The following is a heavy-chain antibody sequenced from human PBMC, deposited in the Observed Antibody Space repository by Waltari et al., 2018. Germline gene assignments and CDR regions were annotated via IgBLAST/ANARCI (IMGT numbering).Heavy chain of an antibody. D-gene: IGHD2-15*01. Sequence: EVQVVESGGGLVQPGGSLRLSCAASGFPVSRTWMHWVRQAPGKGLEWVSRINENGRTINYAGSVRGRFTISRDNTKNMLYLQMSSLRAEDTAIYYCARDFGGRNDYWGQGTLVTVSS. CDR3: ARDFGGRNDY. CDR2: INENGRTI. J-gene: IGHJ4*02. CDR1: GFPVSRTW. V-gene: IGHV3-74*01.